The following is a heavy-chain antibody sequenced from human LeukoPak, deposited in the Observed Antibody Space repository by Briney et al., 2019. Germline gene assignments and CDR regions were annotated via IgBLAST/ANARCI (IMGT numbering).Heavy chain of an antibody. V-gene: IGHV4-39*07. J-gene: IGHJ3*02. CDR3: AGDSVVTRGFDI. CDR2: IYYSGST. CDR1: GGSISSSSYY. D-gene: IGHD4-23*01. Sequence: SETLSLTCTVSGGSISSSSYYWDWIRQPPGKGLEWIGSIYYSGSTYYNPSLKSRVTISGDTSKKQFSLKLSSVTAADTAVYYCAGDSVVTRGFDIWGQGTMVTVSS.